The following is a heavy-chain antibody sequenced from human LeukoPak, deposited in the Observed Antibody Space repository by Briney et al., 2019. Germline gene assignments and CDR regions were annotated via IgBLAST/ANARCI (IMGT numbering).Heavy chain of an antibody. V-gene: IGHV1-69*01. D-gene: IGHD3-10*01. CDR1: GGTFSSYA. Sequence: GSLVKVSCKASGGTFSSYAISWVRQAPGQGLEWMGGIIPIFGTANYAQKFQGRVTITADESTSTAYMELSSLRSEDTAVYYCARDGGYYGSGLDRNYYYYYGMDVWGQGTTVTVSS. CDR3: ARDGGYYGSGLDRNYYYYYGMDV. J-gene: IGHJ6*02. CDR2: IIPIFGTA.